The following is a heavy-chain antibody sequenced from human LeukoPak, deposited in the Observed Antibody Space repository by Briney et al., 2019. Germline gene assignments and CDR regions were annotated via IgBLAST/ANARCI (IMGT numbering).Heavy chain of an antibody. CDR1: GFTFDNYN. D-gene: IGHD1-26*01. CDR2: ITSSGTYI. Sequence: GGSLRLSCATSGFTFDNYNMNWVRQAPGRALEWVSSITSSGTYIFYADSVKGRFTISRDNAKNSLYLQMNSLGPEDTAVYYCARDPYSGNYGNYYYYYMDVWGKGTTVTISS. J-gene: IGHJ6*03. V-gene: IGHV3-21*01. CDR3: ARDPYSGNYGNYYYYYMDV.